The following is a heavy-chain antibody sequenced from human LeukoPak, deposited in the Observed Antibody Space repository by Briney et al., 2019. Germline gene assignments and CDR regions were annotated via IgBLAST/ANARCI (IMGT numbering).Heavy chain of an antibody. V-gene: IGHV4-39*01. D-gene: IGHD2-15*01. CDR2: IYYSGST. CDR3: ARHRYCSGGSCYTFDY. Sequence: SETLSLTCTVSGGSISSSSYYWGWIRQPPGKGLEWIGSIYYSGSTYYNPSLKSRVTISVDTSKNQFSLKLSSVTAADMAVYYCARHRYCSGGSCYTFDYWGQGTLVTVSS. CDR1: GGSISSSSYY. J-gene: IGHJ4*02.